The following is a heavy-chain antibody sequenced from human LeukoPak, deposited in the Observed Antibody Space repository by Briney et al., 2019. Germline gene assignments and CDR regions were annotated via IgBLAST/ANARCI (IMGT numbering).Heavy chain of an antibody. CDR1: GFTFSSYG. V-gene: IGHV3-30*02. D-gene: IGHD3-22*01. CDR3: AKVSHDSSGYYYFFHMERAFFLDY. CDR2: IRYDGSNK. J-gene: IGHJ4*02. Sequence: GGSLRLSCAASGFTFSSYGMHWVRQAPGKGLEWVAFIRYDGSNKYYADSVKGRFTISRDNSKNTLYLQMNSLRAEDTAVYYCAKVSHDSSGYYYFFHMERAFFLDYWGQGTLVTVSS.